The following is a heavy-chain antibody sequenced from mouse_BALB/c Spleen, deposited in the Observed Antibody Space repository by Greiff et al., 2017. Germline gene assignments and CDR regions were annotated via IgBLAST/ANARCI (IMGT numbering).Heavy chain of an antibody. Sequence: VQLVESGPGLVAPSQSLSITCTVSGFSLTGYGVNWVRQPPGKGLEWLGMIWGDGSTDYNSALKSRLSISKDNSKSQVFLKMNSLQTDDTARYYCARGGPTMITYYAMDYWGQGTSVTVSS. D-gene: IGHD2-4*01. CDR2: IWGDGST. J-gene: IGHJ4*01. V-gene: IGHV2-6-7*01. CDR3: ARGGPTMITYYAMDY. CDR1: GFSLTGYG.